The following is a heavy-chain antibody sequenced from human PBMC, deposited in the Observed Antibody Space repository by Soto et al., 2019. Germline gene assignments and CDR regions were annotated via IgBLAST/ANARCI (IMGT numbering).Heavy chain of an antibody. D-gene: IGHD3-16*02. CDR3: ARAYNDYVWGSYRYTYFDY. J-gene: IGHJ4*02. CDR2: IYYSGST. CDR1: GGSISSGGYY. V-gene: IGHV4-31*03. Sequence: SETLSLTCTVSGGSISSGGYYWSWIRQHPGKGLEWTGYIYYSGSTYYNPSLKSRVTISVDTSKNQFSLKLSSVTAADTAVYYCARAYNDYVWGSYRYTYFDYWGQGTLVTVSS.